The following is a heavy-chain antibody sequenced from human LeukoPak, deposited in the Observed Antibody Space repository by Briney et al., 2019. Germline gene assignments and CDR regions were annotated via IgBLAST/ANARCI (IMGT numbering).Heavy chain of an antibody. CDR3: ARDTGLSSEGY. J-gene: IGHJ4*02. Sequence: SVKVSCKASGGTFSNYAISWVRQAPGQGLEWMGRIIPILGKPDYAQKFQGRVTITADKSTSTAYVELSSLRSEDTAVYYCARDTGLSSEGYWGQGTLVTVSS. CDR2: IIPILGKP. D-gene: IGHD3-22*01. V-gene: IGHV1-69*04. CDR1: GGTFSNYA.